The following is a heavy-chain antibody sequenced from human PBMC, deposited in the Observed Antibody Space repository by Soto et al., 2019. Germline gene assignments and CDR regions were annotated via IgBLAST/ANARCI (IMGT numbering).Heavy chain of an antibody. CDR2: LIPIFGTAA. V-gene: IGHV1-69*06. CDR1: VGTISTSA. D-gene: IGHD2-21*01. Sequence: QVHLVQSGAEVKKPGSSVKVSCKASVGTISTSAISWVRQAPGQGPEWMGGLIPIFGTAASYAQKFQGRAMITADKSTCTVYMELSSLRSEDTAMYYCARHPRTVVVFDASYFELWRQGTLVTVSS. CDR3: ARHPRTVVVFDASYFEL. J-gene: IGHJ4*02.